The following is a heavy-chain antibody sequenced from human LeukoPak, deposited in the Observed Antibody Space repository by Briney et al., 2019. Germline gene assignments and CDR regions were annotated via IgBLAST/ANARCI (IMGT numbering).Heavy chain of an antibody. D-gene: IGHD4-11*01. Sequence: PSGTLSLTCAVSGGSISSSNWWSWVRQPPGKGLEWIGEIYHSGSTNYNPSLKSRVTISVDTSKNQFSLKLSSVTAADTAVYYCARETDYSNPNCFDPWGQGTLVTVSS. J-gene: IGHJ5*02. CDR1: GGSISSSNW. CDR3: ARETDYSNPNCFDP. CDR2: IYHSGST. V-gene: IGHV4-4*02.